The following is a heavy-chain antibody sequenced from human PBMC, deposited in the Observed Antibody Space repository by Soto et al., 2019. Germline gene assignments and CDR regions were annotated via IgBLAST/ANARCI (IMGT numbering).Heavy chain of an antibody. Sequence: EVQLVESGGGLVKPGGSLRLSCAASGFTFSDAWMTWVRQAPGKGLEWVGRIKRKTDGGTTDYAAPVKGRFSISRDDSKYTLYLQMNSLKPEDTAVYYCTSTLGYWGQGTLVTVSS. J-gene: IGHJ4*02. CDR2: IKRKTDGGTT. V-gene: IGHV3-15*01. CDR3: TSTLGY. D-gene: IGHD7-27*01. CDR1: GFTFSDAW.